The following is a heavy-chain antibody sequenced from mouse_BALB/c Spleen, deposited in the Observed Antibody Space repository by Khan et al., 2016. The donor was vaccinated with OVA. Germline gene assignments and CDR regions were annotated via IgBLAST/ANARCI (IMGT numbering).Heavy chain of an antibody. CDR3: AREGPHYGNYGAWFAY. CDR1: GYTFTSYT. D-gene: IGHD2-1*01. J-gene: IGHJ3*01. CDR2: INPSNGYT. V-gene: IGHV1-4*01. Sequence: QVQLQQPGAELARPGASVKMSCKASGYTFTSYTMHWVKQRPGQGLEWIGYINPSNGYTNYNQKFKDKATLTADKSSSTAYMQLSSLTSEDSAVXYCAREGPHYGNYGAWFAYWGQVSLVSVSA.